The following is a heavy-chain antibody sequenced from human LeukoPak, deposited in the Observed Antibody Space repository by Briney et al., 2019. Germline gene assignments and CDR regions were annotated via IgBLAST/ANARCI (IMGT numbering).Heavy chain of an antibody. D-gene: IGHD3-22*01. CDR3: AGGEDSSGYYYSRGTDAFDI. V-gene: IGHV3-21*01. J-gene: IGHJ3*02. Sequence: GGSLRLSCAASGFTFSSYIMNWVRQAPGKGLEWVSSISSSSGSTYYADSVKGRFTISRDDAKNSLYLQMNSLRAEDTAVYYCAGGEDSSGYYYSRGTDAFDIWGQGTMVTVSS. CDR2: ISSSSGST. CDR1: GFTFSSYI.